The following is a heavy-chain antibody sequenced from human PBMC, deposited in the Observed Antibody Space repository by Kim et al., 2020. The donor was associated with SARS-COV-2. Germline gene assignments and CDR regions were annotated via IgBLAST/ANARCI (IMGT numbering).Heavy chain of an antibody. J-gene: IGHJ6*02. D-gene: IGHD6-19*01. Sequence: SETLSLTCAVSGGSISSSNWWSWVRQPPGTGLEWIGEIYHSGSTNYNPSLKSRVTISVDKSKNQFSLKLSSVTAADTAMYYCARLAVAGPLYYYYGMDVWGQGTTVTVSS. CDR2: IYHSGST. CDR3: ARLAVAGPLYYYYGMDV. CDR1: GGSISSSNW. V-gene: IGHV4-4*02.